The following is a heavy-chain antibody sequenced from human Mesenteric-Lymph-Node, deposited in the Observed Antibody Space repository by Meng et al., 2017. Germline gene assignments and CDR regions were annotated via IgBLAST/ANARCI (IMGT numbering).Heavy chain of an antibody. CDR2: FVNYVDT. Sequence: HVHLLQSGPEVKKPGASVRVSCKASGYTFGSYGICWVRQAPGQGLEWMGWFVNYVDTYPAPKFQGRVTMTTDTHTNTAFMELSSLTSDDTAVYYCASGTPGRSYCDYWGQGTLVTVSS. J-gene: IGHJ4*02. V-gene: IGHV1-18*01. CDR3: ASGTPGRSYCDY. CDR1: GYTFGSYG. D-gene: IGHD2-15*01.